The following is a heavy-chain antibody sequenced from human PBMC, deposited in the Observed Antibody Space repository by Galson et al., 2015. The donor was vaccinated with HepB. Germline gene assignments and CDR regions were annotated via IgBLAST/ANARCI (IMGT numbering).Heavy chain of an antibody. D-gene: IGHD2-2*01. V-gene: IGHV5-10-1*01. Sequence: QSGAEVKKPGESLRISCKGSGYSLTAYWISWVRQMPDKGLEWMGRIDPTDSYTNYSPSFQGHVTISADKSINTAYLQWNSLTASDTAMYYCARHSEVPATAFEFAGWFDPWGQGTLVTVSS. CDR2: IDPTDSYT. CDR1: GYSLTAYW. J-gene: IGHJ5*02. CDR3: ARHSEVPATAFEFAGWFDP.